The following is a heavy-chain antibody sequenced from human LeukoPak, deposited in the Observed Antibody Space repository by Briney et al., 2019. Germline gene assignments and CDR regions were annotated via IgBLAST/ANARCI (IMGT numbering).Heavy chain of an antibody. CDR2: INKDGSEK. V-gene: IGHV3-7*01. Sequence: PGGSLRLSCAASGFTFTTYFMTWVRQAPGKWLEWVAHINKDGSEKYYVDSVKGRFTISRDNAKNSVYLQMNSLRAEDTAVYYCARENWTNDYWGQGTLVTVSS. CDR1: GFTFTTYF. CDR3: ARENWTNDY. J-gene: IGHJ4*02. D-gene: IGHD1-1*01.